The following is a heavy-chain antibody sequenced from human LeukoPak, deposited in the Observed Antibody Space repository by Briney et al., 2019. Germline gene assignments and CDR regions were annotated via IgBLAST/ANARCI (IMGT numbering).Heavy chain of an antibody. D-gene: IGHD1-26*01. J-gene: IGHJ3*02. CDR3: ARDMYSGRAINAFDI. Sequence: PGGSLRLSCAASGFTFSSYSMNWVRQAPGKGLEWVSYISSSSSTKYYADSVKGRFTISRDNAKNSLYLQMNSLRAEDSAVYYCARDMYSGRAINAFDIWGQGTMVTVSS. CDR1: GFTFSSYS. V-gene: IGHV3-48*04. CDR2: ISSSSSTK.